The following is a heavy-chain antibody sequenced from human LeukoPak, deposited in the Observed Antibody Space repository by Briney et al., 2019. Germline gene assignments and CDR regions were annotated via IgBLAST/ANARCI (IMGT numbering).Heavy chain of an antibody. J-gene: IGHJ4*02. CDR1: GYTFTNYG. CDR2: ISAYNGNT. V-gene: IGHV1-18*01. D-gene: IGHD5-12*01. Sequence: ASVKVSCKPSGYTFTNYGISWVRQAPGQGLEWMGWISAYNGNTNYAQKLQGRVTMTTDTSTGTAYMELSSLISDDTAVYYCAIDARKWLRLDYFDYWGQGTLVTVSS. CDR3: AIDARKWLRLDYFDY.